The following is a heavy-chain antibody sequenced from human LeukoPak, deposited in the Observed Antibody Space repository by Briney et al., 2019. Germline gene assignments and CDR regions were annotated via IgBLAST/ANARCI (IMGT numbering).Heavy chain of an antibody. CDR3: ARDSSGLTFDC. J-gene: IGHJ4*02. V-gene: IGHV1-69*04. CDR1: GGTFSSYT. CDR2: IIPILGIA. Sequence: ASVKVSCKASGGTFSSYTISWVRQAPGQGLEWMGRIIPILGIANYAQKFQGRVTITADKSTSTAYMGLSSLRSEDTAVYYCARDSSGLTFDCWGQGTLVTVSS. D-gene: IGHD3-22*01.